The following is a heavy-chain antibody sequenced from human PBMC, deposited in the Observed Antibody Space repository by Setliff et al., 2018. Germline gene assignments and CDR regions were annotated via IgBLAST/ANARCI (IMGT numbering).Heavy chain of an antibody. J-gene: IGHJ4*02. D-gene: IGHD5-12*01. CDR1: GGSISSCSYY. Sequence: PSETLSLTCTVSGGSISSCSYYWSWIRQPAGKGLEWIGRIYTSGSTNYNPSLKSRVTISVDTSKNQFSLKLSSVTAADTAVYYCARARYSGYVDYWGQGTLVTVSS. CDR2: IYTSGST. V-gene: IGHV4-61*02. CDR3: ARARYSGYVDY.